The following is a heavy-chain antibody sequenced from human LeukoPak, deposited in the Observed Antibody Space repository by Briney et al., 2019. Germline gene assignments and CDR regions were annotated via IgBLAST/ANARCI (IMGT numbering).Heavy chain of an antibody. CDR3: ARFSGTYRVFYYYIDV. J-gene: IGHJ6*03. CDR1: GFTFSSYE. Sequence: GGSLRLSCAASGFTFSSYEMHWVRQAPGKGLEWVSYISSSGSTIYYADSVKGRFTISRDNAKNSLYLQMNSLRAEDTAVYYCARFSGTYRVFYYYIDVWGKGTTVTISS. CDR2: ISSSGSTI. D-gene: IGHD3-16*02. V-gene: IGHV3-48*03.